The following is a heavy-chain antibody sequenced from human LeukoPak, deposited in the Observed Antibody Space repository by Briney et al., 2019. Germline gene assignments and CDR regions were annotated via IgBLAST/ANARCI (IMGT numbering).Heavy chain of an antibody. V-gene: IGHV1-69*05. CDR1: GGTFSSYA. CDR2: IIPIFGTA. J-gene: IGHJ4*02. CDR3: AAPRMWELWGVFDY. D-gene: IGHD1-26*01. Sequence: ASVKVSCKASGGTFSSYAISWVRQAPGQGLEWMGGIIPIFGTANYAQKFQGRVTITTDESTSTAYMELSSLRSEDTAVYYCAAPRMWELWGVFDYWGQGTLVTVSS.